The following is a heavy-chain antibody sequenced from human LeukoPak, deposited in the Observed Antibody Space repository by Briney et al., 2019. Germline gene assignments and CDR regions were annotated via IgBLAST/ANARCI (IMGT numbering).Heavy chain of an antibody. D-gene: IGHD2-21*02. Sequence: PSETLSLTCTVSGGSISSYYWSWIRQPPGKGLEWIRYIYYSGSTNYNPSLKSRVTISVDTSKNQFSLKLSSVTAADTAVYYCARVSVVVTAIYFDYWGQGTLVTVSS. J-gene: IGHJ4*02. V-gene: IGHV4-59*01. CDR3: ARVSVVVTAIYFDY. CDR1: GGSISSYY. CDR2: IYYSGST.